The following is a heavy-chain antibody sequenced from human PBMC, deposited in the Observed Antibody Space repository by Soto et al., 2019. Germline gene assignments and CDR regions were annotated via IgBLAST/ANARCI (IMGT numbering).Heavy chain of an antibody. CDR1: GGSISSSSYF. Sequence: PSETLSLTCTVSGGSISSSSYFWGWIRQPPGKGLEWIGSIYYSGGTYYNPSLKSRVTISVDTSKNQFSLKLSSVTAADTAVYYCASVNIFTGYYLAHWGQGTLVPVSS. CDR3: ASVNIFTGYYLAH. J-gene: IGHJ1*01. D-gene: IGHD3-9*01. V-gene: IGHV4-39*01. CDR2: IYYSGGT.